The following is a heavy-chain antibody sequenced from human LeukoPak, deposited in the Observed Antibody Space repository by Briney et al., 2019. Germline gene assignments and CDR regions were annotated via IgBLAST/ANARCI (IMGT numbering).Heavy chain of an antibody. V-gene: IGHV1-18*01. J-gene: IGHJ4*02. Sequence: ASVKVSCKAFGYTFTSYGISWVRQAPGQGLEWMGWISAYNGNTNYAQKLQGRVTMTTDTSTSTAYMELRSLRSDDTAVYYCARDRGGYSSGWYVGNDYWGQGTLVTVSS. CDR1: GYTFTSYG. CDR3: ARDRGGYSSGWYVGNDY. D-gene: IGHD6-19*01. CDR2: ISAYNGNT.